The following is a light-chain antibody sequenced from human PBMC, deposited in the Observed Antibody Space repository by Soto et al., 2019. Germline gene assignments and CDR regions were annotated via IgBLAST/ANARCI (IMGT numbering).Light chain of an antibody. Sequence: DIQMTQSPSSLSASVGDRVTITCRASQSISSYLNWYQQKPGKAPKVLIYGASSLQSGVPSRFSGSGSGTDFSLAISSLQPEDFATYYCQQTYSTHWTFGQGTKVEIK. CDR1: QSISSY. CDR2: GAS. V-gene: IGKV1-39*01. CDR3: QQTYSTHWT. J-gene: IGKJ1*01.